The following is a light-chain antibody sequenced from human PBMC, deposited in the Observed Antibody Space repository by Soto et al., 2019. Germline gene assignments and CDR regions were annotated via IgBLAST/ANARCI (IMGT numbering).Light chain of an antibody. J-gene: IGKJ1*01. CDR1: QSVSSN. V-gene: IGKV3D-15*01. CDR3: QQYATSPLT. CDR2: SAT. Sequence: EIVMTQSPATLSVSPGERATLSCRASQSVSSNLAWYQQKPGQAPRLLICSATTRATGIPDRFSGSGSGTDFTLTISRLEPEDVAVYCCQQYATSPLTFGHGTKVDIK.